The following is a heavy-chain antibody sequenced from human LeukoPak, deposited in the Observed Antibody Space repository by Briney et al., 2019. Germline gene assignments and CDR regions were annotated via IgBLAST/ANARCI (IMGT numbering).Heavy chain of an antibody. CDR3: ARSKGEIAVAGIDYYYYMDV. V-gene: IGHV4-34*01. CDR1: GGSFSGYY. Sequence: SETLSLTCAVYGGSFSGYYWSWIRQPPGKGLEWIGEINHSGSTNYNPSPKSRVTISVDTSKNQFSLKLSSVTAADTAVYYCARSKGEIAVAGIDYYYYMDVWGKGTTVTVSS. J-gene: IGHJ6*03. CDR2: INHSGST. D-gene: IGHD6-19*01.